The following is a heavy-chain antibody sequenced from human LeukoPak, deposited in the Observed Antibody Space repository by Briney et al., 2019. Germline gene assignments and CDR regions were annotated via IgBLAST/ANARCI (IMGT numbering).Heavy chain of an antibody. V-gene: IGHV4-59*01. CDR1: GGSISSYY. J-gene: IGHJ5*02. CDR2: IYYNGGT. Sequence: SETLSLTCTVSGGSISSYYWSWIRQPPGKGLEWIGYIYYNGGTNYNPSLKSRVTISVDTSKNQFSLKLSSVTAADTAVYYCAREGGSSWWDWFDPWGQGTLVTISS. CDR3: AREGGSSWWDWFDP. D-gene: IGHD6-13*01.